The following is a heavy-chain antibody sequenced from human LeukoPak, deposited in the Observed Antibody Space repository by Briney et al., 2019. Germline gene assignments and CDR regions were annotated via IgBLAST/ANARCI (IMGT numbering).Heavy chain of an antibody. CDR2: INTNTGNP. CDR3: AREIAVAGKGNWFDP. CDR1: GGTFSSYA. D-gene: IGHD6-19*01. Sequence: ASVKVSCKASGGTFSSYAISWVRQAPGQGLEWMGWINTNTGNPTYAQGFTGRFVFSLDTSVSTAYLQISSLKAEDTAVYYCAREIAVAGKGNWFDPWGQGTLVTVSS. V-gene: IGHV7-4-1*02. J-gene: IGHJ5*02.